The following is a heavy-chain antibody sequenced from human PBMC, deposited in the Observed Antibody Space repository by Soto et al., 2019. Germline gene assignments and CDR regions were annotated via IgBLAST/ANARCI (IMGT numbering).Heavy chain of an antibody. CDR1: GGSIGSGGHS. CDR2: IYHSGST. D-gene: IGHD5-12*01. CDR3: AAGGGLPRYY. J-gene: IGHJ4*02. V-gene: IGHV4-30-2*01. Sequence: SETLSLTCAVSGGSIGSGGHSWSWIRQPPGKGLEWIGYIYHSGSTYYNPSLKSRVAISVDRSKNQFSLKLSSVTAADTAVYYCAAGGGLPRYYWGQGTLVTVSS.